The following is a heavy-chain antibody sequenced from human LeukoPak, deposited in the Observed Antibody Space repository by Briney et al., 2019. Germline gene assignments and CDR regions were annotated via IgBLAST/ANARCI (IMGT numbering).Heavy chain of an antibody. D-gene: IGHD1-20*01. CDR2: ISSSGSTI. J-gene: IGHJ4*02. CDR1: GFALSSYS. CDR3: ARVGRITGTTIDY. Sequence: GGSLRLSCAASGFALSSYSMNWVRQAPGKGLEWVSYISSSGSTIYYADSVKGRFTISRDNVKNSLYLQMNTLRAEDTAVYYCARVGRITGTTIDYWGQGTLVTVSS. V-gene: IGHV3-48*01.